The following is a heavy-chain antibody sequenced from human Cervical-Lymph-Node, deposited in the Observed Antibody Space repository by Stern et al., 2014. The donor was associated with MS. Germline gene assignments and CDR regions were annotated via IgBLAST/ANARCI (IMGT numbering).Heavy chain of an antibody. Sequence: VHLVESGAEVRKPGASVKVSCKASGYTFTDHYIHWVRQAPGQGLEWVGRITPNSGGTNYAQKFLGRVTLTRDTSISTAYMELSGLTSDDTAVYYCARTDDLVFYYYAMDVWGQGTTVTVSS. CDR3: ARTDDLVFYYYAMDV. CDR1: GYTFTDHY. J-gene: IGHJ6*02. D-gene: IGHD3-3*01. V-gene: IGHV1-2*06. CDR2: ITPNSGGT.